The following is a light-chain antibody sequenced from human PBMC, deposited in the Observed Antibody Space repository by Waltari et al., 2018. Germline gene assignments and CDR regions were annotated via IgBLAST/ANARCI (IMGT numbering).Light chain of an antibody. V-gene: IGKV4-1*01. Sequence: DIVMTQSPDSLAVSLGERATIRRKSSQTVLYSSNNKNYLAWYQQKTGQPARLLLYWASTRDSGVPARFSGSGSGTDFTLTISSLQAEDAAVYYCQQYFDSPLTFGPGTRVEI. CDR1: QTVLYSSNNKNY. CDR3: QQYFDSPLT. J-gene: IGKJ3*01. CDR2: WAS.